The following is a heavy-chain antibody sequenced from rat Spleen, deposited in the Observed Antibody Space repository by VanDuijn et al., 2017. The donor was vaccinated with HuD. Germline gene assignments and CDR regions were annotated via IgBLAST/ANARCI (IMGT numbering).Heavy chain of an antibody. D-gene: IGHD1-7*01. CDR1: GFIFSRSA. V-gene: IGHV5S13*01. J-gene: IGHJ1*01. CDR3: ARQDYGYGSYWYFDF. Sequence: EVQLVESGGGLVQPGRSLKLSCAASGFIFSRSAMAWVRQAPTKGLAWVATISTGGGNTYYRDSVKGRFTISRDNAKNTLYLQMNSLRSEDTATYYCARQDYGYGSYWYFDFWGPGTMVTVSS. CDR2: ISTGGGNT.